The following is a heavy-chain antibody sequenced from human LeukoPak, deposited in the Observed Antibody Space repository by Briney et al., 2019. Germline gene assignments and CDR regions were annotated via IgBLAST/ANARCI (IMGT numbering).Heavy chain of an antibody. J-gene: IGHJ5*02. CDR1: GFTFSSYA. Sequence: PGGSLRLSCAASGFTFSSYAMSWVRQAPGKGLEWVSGISGSGGSTYYADSVKGRFTISRDNSKNTLYLQMNSLRAEDTAVYYCAKDGPTWLGELLYPNWFDPWGQGTLVTVSS. V-gene: IGHV3-23*01. CDR2: ISGSGGST. D-gene: IGHD3-10*01. CDR3: AKDGPTWLGELLYPNWFDP.